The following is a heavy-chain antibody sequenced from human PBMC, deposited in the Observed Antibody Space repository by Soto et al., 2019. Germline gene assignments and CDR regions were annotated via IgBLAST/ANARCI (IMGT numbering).Heavy chain of an antibody. V-gene: IGHV3-23*01. J-gene: IGHJ4*02. D-gene: IGHD5-18*01. Sequence: GGSLRLSCAASGFTFSSYAMSWVRQAPGKGLEWVSAISGSGGSTYYADSVKGRFTISRDNSKNSLYLQMNSLRDEDTAVYYCARDRVDTAMLDYWGQGTLVTVSS. CDR1: GFTFSSYA. CDR3: ARDRVDTAMLDY. CDR2: ISGSGGST.